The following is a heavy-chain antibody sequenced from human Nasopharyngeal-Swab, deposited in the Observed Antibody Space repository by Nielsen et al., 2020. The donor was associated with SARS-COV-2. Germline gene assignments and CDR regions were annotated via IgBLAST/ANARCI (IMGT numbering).Heavy chain of an antibody. Sequence: SEILSLTCSVPGGSIRSSSYYWGWIRQPPGKGLEWIGSIFYSGSTYYNPSLKSRVTISVDTSKNQFSLKLSSVTAADTAVYYCARVVAVVAATWFDPWGQGTLVTVSS. J-gene: IGHJ5*02. CDR1: GGSIRSSSYY. CDR3: ARVVAVVAATWFDP. CDR2: IFYSGST. D-gene: IGHD2-15*01. V-gene: IGHV4-39*07.